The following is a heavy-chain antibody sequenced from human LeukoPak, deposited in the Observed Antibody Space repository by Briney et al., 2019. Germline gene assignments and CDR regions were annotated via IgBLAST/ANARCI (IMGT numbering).Heavy chain of an antibody. CDR1: GYTFTSYD. Sequence: ASVKVSCKASGYTFTSYDINWVRQATGQGLEWMGWMNPNSGNTGYAQKFQGRVTMTRNTSISTAYMELSSLRSEDTAVYYCARDKSSIFGVVTRNWFDPWGQGTLVTVSS. CDR3: ARDKSSIFGVVTRNWFDP. D-gene: IGHD3-3*01. J-gene: IGHJ5*02. CDR2: MNPNSGNT. V-gene: IGHV1-8*01.